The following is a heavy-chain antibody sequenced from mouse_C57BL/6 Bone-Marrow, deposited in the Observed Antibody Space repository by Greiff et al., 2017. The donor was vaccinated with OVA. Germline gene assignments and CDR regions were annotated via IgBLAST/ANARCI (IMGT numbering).Heavy chain of an antibody. V-gene: IGHV1-26*01. CDR3: AREGVLCPWFAY. J-gene: IGHJ3*01. D-gene: IGHD2-3*01. Sequence: VQLQQSGPELVKPGASVKISCKASGYTFTDYYMNWVKQSHGKSLEWIGDINPNNGGTSYNQKFKGKATLTVDKSSSTAYMELRSLTSEDSAVYYCAREGVLCPWFAYWGQGTLVTVSA. CDR2: INPNNGGT. CDR1: GYTFTDYY.